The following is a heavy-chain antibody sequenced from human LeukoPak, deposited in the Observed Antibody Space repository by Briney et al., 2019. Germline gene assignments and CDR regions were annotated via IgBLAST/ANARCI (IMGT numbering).Heavy chain of an antibody. CDR3: ARAGGTSWADY. CDR1: GFTFDDYG. J-gene: IGHJ4*02. CDR2: INWNGGST. D-gene: IGHD6-13*01. V-gene: IGHV3-20*04. Sequence: PGGSLRLSCAASGFTFDDYGMSWVRQAPGKGLEWVSGINWNGGSTGYADSVKGRFTISRDNAKNSLYLQMNSLRVEDTAIYYCARAGGTSWADYWGQGTLVTVSS.